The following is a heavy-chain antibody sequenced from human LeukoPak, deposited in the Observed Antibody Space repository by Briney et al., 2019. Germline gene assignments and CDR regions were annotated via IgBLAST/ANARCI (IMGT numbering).Heavy chain of an antibody. J-gene: IGHJ4*02. D-gene: IGHD1-1*01. CDR3: ASGPYWRY. Sequence: GSLRLSCAASGFTFSSYAMSWVRQAPGKGLEWVSGITESGGSTYFADSVKDRFTISRDNSKNTLYLQINTLRAEDTAIYYCASGPYWRYWGQGTLVTVSS. V-gene: IGHV3-23*01. CDR2: ITESGGST. CDR1: GFTFSSYA.